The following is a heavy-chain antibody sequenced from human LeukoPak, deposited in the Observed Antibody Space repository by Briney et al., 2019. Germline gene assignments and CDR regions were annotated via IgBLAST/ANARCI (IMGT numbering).Heavy chain of an antibody. D-gene: IGHD3-22*01. J-gene: IGHJ4*02. CDR1: GYTLTELS. Sequence: ASVKVSCKVPGYTLTELSMHWVRQAPGKGLEWMGGFDPEDGETIYAQKFQGRVTMTEDTSTDTAYMELSSLRSEDTAVYYCATGLNGYDSSALHYWGQGTLVTVSS. CDR3: ATGLNGYDSSALHY. CDR2: FDPEDGET. V-gene: IGHV1-24*01.